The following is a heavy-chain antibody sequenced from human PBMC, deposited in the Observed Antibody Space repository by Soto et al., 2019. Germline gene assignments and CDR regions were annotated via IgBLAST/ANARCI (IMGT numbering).Heavy chain of an antibody. Sequence: QVQLVQSGAEVKKPGSSVKVSCKASGGTFSSYAISWVRQAPGQGREWMGGIIPIFGTANYAQKFQGRVTITADESTSTAYMELSSLRSEDTAVYYCARVSRGGRSSSGYYYYGMDVWGQGTTVTVYS. CDR3: ARVSRGGRSSSGYYYYGMDV. J-gene: IGHJ6*02. CDR1: GGTFSSYA. CDR2: IIPIFGTA. D-gene: IGHD3-10*01. V-gene: IGHV1-69*01.